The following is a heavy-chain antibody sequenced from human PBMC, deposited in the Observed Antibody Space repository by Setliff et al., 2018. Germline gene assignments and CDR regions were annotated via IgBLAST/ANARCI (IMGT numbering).Heavy chain of an antibody. CDR2: INTNTGNP. CDR3: ARASRFGTVVYKGDYYMDV. Sequence: ASVKVSCKASGYMFTTYAMSWIRQVPGQGFEWMGWINTNTGNPIYVQGFTGRFVFSLDTSISTAYLHISGLKAEDTAVYYCARASRFGTVVYKGDYYMDVWGKGTTVTVSS. D-gene: IGHD3-10*01. V-gene: IGHV7-4-1*02. J-gene: IGHJ6*03. CDR1: GYMFTTYA.